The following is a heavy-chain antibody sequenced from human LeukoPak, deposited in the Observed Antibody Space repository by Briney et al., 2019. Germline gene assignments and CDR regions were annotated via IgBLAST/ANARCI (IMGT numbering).Heavy chain of an antibody. J-gene: IGHJ6*02. Sequence: ASVKVSCKASGYTFTRYAISWVRQAPGQGLEWMGWISGHNGNTNYAHKFQGRVTMTTDTSTSTAYMELRSLRTDDTAVYYCAGRSGSYYTYYGMDVWGQGTTVTVSS. CDR1: GYTFTRYA. CDR3: AGRSGSYYTYYGMDV. V-gene: IGHV1-18*01. CDR2: ISGHNGNT. D-gene: IGHD1-26*01.